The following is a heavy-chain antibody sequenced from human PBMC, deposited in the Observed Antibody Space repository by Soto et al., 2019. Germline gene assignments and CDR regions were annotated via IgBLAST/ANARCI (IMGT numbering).Heavy chain of an antibody. D-gene: IGHD2-8*01. J-gene: IGHJ5*02. Sequence: QVQLVQSGAEVKKPGSSVKVSCKASGGTFSSYAISWVRQAPGQGLEWMGGIIPIFGTENYAQKFQGRVTITADKSTSTAYMELSSLRSEDTAVYYCASNMVYGYNYQVLANWFDPWGQGTLVTVSS. V-gene: IGHV1-69*06. CDR3: ASNMVYGYNYQVLANWFDP. CDR1: GGTFSSYA. CDR2: IIPIFGTE.